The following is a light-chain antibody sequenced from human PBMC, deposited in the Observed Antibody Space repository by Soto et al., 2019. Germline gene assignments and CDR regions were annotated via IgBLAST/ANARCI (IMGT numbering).Light chain of an antibody. V-gene: IGKV1-8*01. CDR3: QQYYSYPYT. Sequence: AIRMTQAPSSFSASTGDRVTITCRASQGISSYLACYQQNPGKAPKLLIYAAYNLQSGVPSRFSGSGSGTDFTLTLSCLQSEDFATYYCQQYYSYPYTFGQGTKLEIK. CDR1: QGISSY. J-gene: IGKJ2*01. CDR2: AAY.